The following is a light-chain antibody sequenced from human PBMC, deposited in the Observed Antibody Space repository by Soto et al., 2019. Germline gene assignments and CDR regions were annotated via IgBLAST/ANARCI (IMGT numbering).Light chain of an antibody. CDR3: GTWDSSLSAWV. CDR2: ETN. J-gene: IGLJ3*02. V-gene: IGLV1-51*02. Sequence: QSVLTQPPSVSAAPGQKVTISCSGSSSKIGSNYVSWYQQLPGTAPRLLIYETNKRPSGIPDRFSGSKSGTSATLDITGRQTGDEADYYCGTWDSSLSAWVFGGGTKVTVL. CDR1: SSKIGSNY.